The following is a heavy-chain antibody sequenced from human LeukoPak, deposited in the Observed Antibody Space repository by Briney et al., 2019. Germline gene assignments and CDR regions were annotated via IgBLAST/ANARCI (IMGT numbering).Heavy chain of an antibody. V-gene: IGHV4-39*01. CDR1: GGSISSISYY. CDR2: IYYSGST. D-gene: IGHD4-11*01. CDR3: ARRSMTTVDY. J-gene: IGHJ4*02. Sequence: SETLSLTCTVSGGSISSISYYWGWIRQPPGKGLEWIGSIYYSGSTYCNPSLKSRVTISVGTSKDQISLKMRSVTAADTAVYYCARRSMTTVDYWGQGTLVTVSS.